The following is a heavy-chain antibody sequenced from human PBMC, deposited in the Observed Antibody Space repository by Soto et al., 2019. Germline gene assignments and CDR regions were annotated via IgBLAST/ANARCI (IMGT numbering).Heavy chain of an antibody. V-gene: IGHV1-69*01. Sequence: QAQLVQSGAEVKKPGSSVKVSCQASGGTFNNFAFTWVRQAPGQGLEWLGGIMPVFHTTNIAQTFQDRITVTADDFTTTVYMEMTSLRYDDTAVYYCATATISPVSATLYHYGMDVWGQGTTVTVSS. CDR3: ATATISPVSATLYHYGMDV. J-gene: IGHJ6*02. CDR1: GGTFNNFA. D-gene: IGHD6-25*01. CDR2: IMPVFHTT.